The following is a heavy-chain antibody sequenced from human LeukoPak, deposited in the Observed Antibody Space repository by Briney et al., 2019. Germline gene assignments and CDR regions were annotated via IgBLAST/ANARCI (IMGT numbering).Heavy chain of an antibody. CDR1: GFTFSSYA. V-gene: IGHV3-23*01. D-gene: IGHD3-10*01. CDR2: ISGSGGST. Sequence: GGSLRLSCAASGFTFSSYAMSWVRQAPGKGLEWVSAISGSGGSTYYADSVKGRFTISRDNSKNTLYLQMNSLRAEDTAVYYCARGSWYGSGVFYFDSWGQGTLVTVSS. CDR3: ARGSWYGSGVFYFDS. J-gene: IGHJ4*02.